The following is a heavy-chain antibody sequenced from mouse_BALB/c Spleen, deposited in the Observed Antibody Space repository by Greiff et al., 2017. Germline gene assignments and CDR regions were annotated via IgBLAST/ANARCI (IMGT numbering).Heavy chain of an antibody. Sequence: VQLQQSGAELVKPGASVKMSCKASGYTFTSYWMHWVKQRPGQGLEWIGYINPSTGYTEYNQKFKDKATLTADKSSSTAYMQLSSLTSEDSAVYYCVYSDGSSYDAMDYWGQGTSVTVSS. CDR3: VYSDGSSYDAMDY. J-gene: IGHJ4*01. D-gene: IGHD1-1*01. CDR1: GYTFTSYW. V-gene: IGHV1-7*01. CDR2: INPSTGYT.